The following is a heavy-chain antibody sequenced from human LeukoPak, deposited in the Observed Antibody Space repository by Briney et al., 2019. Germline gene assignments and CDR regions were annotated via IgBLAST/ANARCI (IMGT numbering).Heavy chain of an antibody. CDR2: INPNSGGT. CDR1: GYTFTGYY. D-gene: IGHD2-2*01. J-gene: IGHJ5*02. V-gene: IGHV1-2*02. CDR3: ARGGRYCSSTSCYGSAVPNWFDP. Sequence: GASVKVSXKASGYTFTGYYMHWVRQAPGQGLEWMGWINPNSGGTNYAQKFQGRVTMTRDTSISTAYMELGRLRSDDTAVYYCARGGRYCSSTSCYGSAVPNWFDPWGQGTLVTVSS.